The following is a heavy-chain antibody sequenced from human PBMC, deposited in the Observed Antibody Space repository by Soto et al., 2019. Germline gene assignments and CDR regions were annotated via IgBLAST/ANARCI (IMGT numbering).Heavy chain of an antibody. CDR3: ASGSYYDSSALYYFDY. D-gene: IGHD3-22*01. CDR2: IYYSGST. Sequence: QVQLQESGPGLVKPSQTLSLTCTVSGGSISSGDYYWSWIRQPPGKGLEWIGYIYYSGSTYYNPSLKSRVTISVDTSKNQFSLKLSSVTAADTAVYYCASGSYYDSSALYYFDYWGQGTLVTVSS. J-gene: IGHJ4*02. V-gene: IGHV4-30-4*01. CDR1: GGSISSGDYY.